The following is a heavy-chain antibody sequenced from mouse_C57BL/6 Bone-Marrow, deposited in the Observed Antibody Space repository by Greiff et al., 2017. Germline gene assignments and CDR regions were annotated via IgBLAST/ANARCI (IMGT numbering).Heavy chain of an antibody. CDR2: IWSGGST. D-gene: IGHD2-4*01. J-gene: IGHJ4*01. CDR3: ARIYYDYDGPYYYAMDY. V-gene: IGHV2-2*01. Sequence: VKLVESGPGLVQPSQSLSITCTVSGFSLTSYGVHWVRQSPGKGLEWLGVIWSGGSTDYNAAFISRLSISKDNSKSQVFFKMNSLQADDTAIYYCARIYYDYDGPYYYAMDYWGQGTSVTVSS. CDR1: GFSLTSYG.